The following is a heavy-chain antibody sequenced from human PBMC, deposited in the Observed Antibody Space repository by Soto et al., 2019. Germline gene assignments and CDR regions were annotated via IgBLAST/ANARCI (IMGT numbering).Heavy chain of an antibody. CDR1: GFTFSNAW. D-gene: IGHD6-6*01. V-gene: IGHV3-15*01. J-gene: IGHJ5*02. Sequence: EVQLVESGGGLVKTGGSLRLSCAASGFTFSNAWMTWVRQAPGKGLEWVGRIKCKSDGETTDYAAPVKGRFTISRQEARNTLYLKMNSLHTEDTAVYYCTTDVPYRRSSLWFDPRGQGTLVRVSS. CDR2: IKCKSDGETT. CDR3: TTDVPYRRSSLWFDP.